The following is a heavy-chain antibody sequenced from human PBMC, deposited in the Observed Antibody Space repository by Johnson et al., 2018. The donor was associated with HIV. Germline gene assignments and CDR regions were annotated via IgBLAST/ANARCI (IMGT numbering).Heavy chain of an antibody. CDR3: AKGRLVGATTYDAFDI. Sequence: QVQLVESGGGVVQPGRSLRLTCVASGFTFSGYGIHWVRQAPGKGLEWVAVFWYDGSNKYYADSVKGRFTISRDNSKNTLYLQMNSLRAEDTAMYYCAKGRLVGATTYDAFDIWGQGTMVTVSS. V-gene: IGHV3-33*06. D-gene: IGHD1-26*01. CDR2: FWYDGSNK. CDR1: GFTFSGYG. J-gene: IGHJ3*02.